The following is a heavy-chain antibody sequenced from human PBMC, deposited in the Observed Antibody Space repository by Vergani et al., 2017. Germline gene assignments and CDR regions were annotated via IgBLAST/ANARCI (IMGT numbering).Heavy chain of an antibody. CDR2: IRTKSQGETT. CDR1: GFTFGDDA. J-gene: IGHJ4*02. D-gene: IGHD3-9*01. CDR3: TRDQNHDIWTGSTNRFDH. Sequence: EVQLVESGGELVQPGRPLRLSCTASGFTFGDDAISWFRQAPGKGPEWVAFIRTKSQGETTEYAASVKGRFFISRNDSKGVAYLQMNSLRTEDTAVYFCTRDQNHDIWTGSTNRFDHWGPGTLVTVSS. V-gene: IGHV3-49*03.